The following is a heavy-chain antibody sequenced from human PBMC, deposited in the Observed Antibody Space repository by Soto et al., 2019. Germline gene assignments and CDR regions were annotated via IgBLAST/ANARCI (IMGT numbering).Heavy chain of an antibody. CDR1: GASITFGGYS. CDR3: ARGGGSDSFDY. CDR2: INHLETT. V-gene: IGHV4-30-2*01. Sequence: PSATLSLTCTVSGASITFGGYSWSWIRQTPGKGLEWIGYINHLETTFYNPSFESRLTLSIDRAKNQFSLKLHSMSAADRAVYFCARGGGSDSFDYWGHGILVTVSS. D-gene: IGHD1-26*01. J-gene: IGHJ4*01.